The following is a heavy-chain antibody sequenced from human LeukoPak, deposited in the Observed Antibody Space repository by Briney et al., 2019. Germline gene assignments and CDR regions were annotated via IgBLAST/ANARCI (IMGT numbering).Heavy chain of an antibody. J-gene: IGHJ4*02. CDR2: INSDGSST. D-gene: IGHD3-10*01. CDR3: AREWSGFGELPDY. CDR1: GFSLTTYA. Sequence: SGGSLRLSCAASGFSLTTYAMGWVRQAPGKGLVWVSRINSDGSSTSYADSVKGRFTISRDNAKNTLYLQMNSLRVEDTAVYYCAREWSGFGELPDYWGQGTLVTVSS. V-gene: IGHV3-74*01.